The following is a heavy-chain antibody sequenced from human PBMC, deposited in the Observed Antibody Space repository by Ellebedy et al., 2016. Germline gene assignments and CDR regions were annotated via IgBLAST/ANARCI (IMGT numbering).Heavy chain of an antibody. CDR3: AKAVARSGSYYNVPLGY. Sequence: SLKISCAASGFTFDDYAMHWVRQAPGKGLEWVSGISWNSGSIGYADSVKGRFTISRDNAKNSLYLQMNSLRAEDTALYYCAKAVARSGSYYNVPLGYWGQGTLVTVSS. CDR1: GFTFDDYA. D-gene: IGHD3-10*01. V-gene: IGHV3-9*01. CDR2: ISWNSGSI. J-gene: IGHJ4*02.